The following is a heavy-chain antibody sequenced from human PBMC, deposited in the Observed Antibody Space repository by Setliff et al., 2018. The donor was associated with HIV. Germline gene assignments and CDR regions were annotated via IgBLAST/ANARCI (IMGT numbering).Heavy chain of an antibody. D-gene: IGHD6-13*01. Sequence: GASVKVSCKASGGTFSDFRITWVRQAPGQGLEWMGETTPFVGITSYAQKFQGRVTISADESTATAYIELSSLTSQDTAVYYCARDKGIREAASLDYWGQGSLVTVSS. J-gene: IGHJ4*02. CDR3: ARDKGIREAASLDY. V-gene: IGHV1-69*10. CDR2: TTPFVGIT. CDR1: GGTFSDFR.